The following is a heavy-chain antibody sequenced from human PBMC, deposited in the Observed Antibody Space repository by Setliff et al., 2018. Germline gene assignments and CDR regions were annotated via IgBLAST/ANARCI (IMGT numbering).Heavy chain of an antibody. Sequence: GASVKVSCKASGYTFTDYYIHWVRQAPGQGLEWMGWINPNSGGTNPAQRFQGRVTMTRDTSITTASLNLSSVTAADTAVYYCARGGGRFRQLGAPGVHTFDIWGQGTMVT. CDR1: GYTFTDYY. V-gene: IGHV1-2*02. D-gene: IGHD1-1*01. CDR3: ARGGGRFRQLGAPGVHTFDI. J-gene: IGHJ3*02. CDR2: INPNSGGT.